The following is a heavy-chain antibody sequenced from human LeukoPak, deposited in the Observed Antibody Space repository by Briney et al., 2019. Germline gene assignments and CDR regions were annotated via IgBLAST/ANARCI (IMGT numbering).Heavy chain of an antibody. Sequence: ASVKVSCKASGYTFTNYGISWVRQAPGQGLEWMGWISNYNGHTNYAEKLQGRVTMTTDTSTSTVYMELRSVRYDDTAVYYCARGFPPRRNYDTSGYYSYHFDYWGQGTLVTVSS. J-gene: IGHJ4*02. D-gene: IGHD3-22*01. CDR1: GYTFTNYG. V-gene: IGHV1-18*01. CDR2: ISNYNGHT. CDR3: ARGFPPRRNYDTSGYYSYHFDY.